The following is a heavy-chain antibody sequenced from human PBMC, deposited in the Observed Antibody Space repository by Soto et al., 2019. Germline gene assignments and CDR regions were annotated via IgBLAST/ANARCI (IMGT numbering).Heavy chain of an antibody. CDR1: GGSISSYY. J-gene: IGHJ4*02. CDR3: ARDLGRGATDY. D-gene: IGHD1-26*01. Sequence: SETLSLTCTVSGGSISSYYWSWIRQPPGKGLEWIGYIYYSGSTNYNPSLKSRVTISVYTSKNQFSLKLSSVTAADTAVYYCARDLGRGATDYWGQGTLVTVSS. V-gene: IGHV4-59*01. CDR2: IYYSGST.